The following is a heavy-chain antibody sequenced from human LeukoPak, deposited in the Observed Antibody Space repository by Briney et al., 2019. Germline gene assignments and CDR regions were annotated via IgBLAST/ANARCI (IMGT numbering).Heavy chain of an antibody. CDR3: ATIAAAGTYYFDY. CDR2: ISSSSSYI. D-gene: IGHD6-13*01. J-gene: IGHJ4*02. CDR1: GFTFSSYS. V-gene: IGHV3-21*01. Sequence: GGSLRLSCAASGFTFSSYSMNWVRQAPGKGLEWVSSISSSSSYIYYADSVKGRFAISRDNAKNSLYLQMNSLRAEDTAVYYCATIAAAGTYYFDYWGQGTLVTVSS.